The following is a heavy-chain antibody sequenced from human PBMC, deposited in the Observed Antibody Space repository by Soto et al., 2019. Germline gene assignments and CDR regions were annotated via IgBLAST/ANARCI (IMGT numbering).Heavy chain of an antibody. V-gene: IGHV3-7*03. J-gene: IGHJ6*02. CDR3: ARDGCTSATCDVYGMDV. Sequence: ETLSLSCAASGFTFSSYWMSWVRQAPGKGLVWVANIKGDGSERHYVDSVKGRFIISRDNAKNSLFLQMNSLRVEDTAVYYCARDGCTSATCDVYGMDVWGQGTTVTVSS. CDR2: IKGDGSER. D-gene: IGHD2-2*01. CDR1: GFTFSSYW.